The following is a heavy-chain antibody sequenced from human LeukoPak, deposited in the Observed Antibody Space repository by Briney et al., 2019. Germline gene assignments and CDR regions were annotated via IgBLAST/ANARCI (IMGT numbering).Heavy chain of an antibody. Sequence: GRSLRLSCAASGFTFSSYGMHWVRQAPGKGLEWVAVISYDGSNKYYADSVKGRFTISRDNSKNTLYLQMNSLRAEDTAVYYCAKGDTAMATRGSLDYWGQGTLVTVSS. CDR2: ISYDGSNK. V-gene: IGHV3-30*18. CDR1: GFTFSSYG. J-gene: IGHJ4*02. D-gene: IGHD5-18*01. CDR3: AKGDTAMATRGSLDY.